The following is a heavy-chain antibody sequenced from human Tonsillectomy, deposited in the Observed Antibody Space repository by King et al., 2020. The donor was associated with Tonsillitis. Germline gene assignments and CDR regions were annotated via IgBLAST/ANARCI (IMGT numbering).Heavy chain of an antibody. D-gene: IGHD2-21*01. V-gene: IGHV1-3*04. CDR3: AGVWTDAFDI. CDR1: GYTFTTYA. J-gene: IGHJ3*02. CDR2: INTGNNNT. Sequence: QLVQSGAEVKKPGASVKVSCKASGYTFTTYAMHWVRQAPGQRLEWMGWINTGNNNTKFSQKFKGRVTITRDTSASTAYMELSSLRSEDTVVYYCAGVWTDAFDIWGQGTMVTVSS.